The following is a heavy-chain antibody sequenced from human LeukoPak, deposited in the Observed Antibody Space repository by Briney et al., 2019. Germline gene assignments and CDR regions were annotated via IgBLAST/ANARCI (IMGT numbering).Heavy chain of an antibody. CDR2: ISSSSSYI. CDR1: GFTFSSNS. J-gene: IGHJ4*02. CDR3: ARDPYSGYDFPFDY. V-gene: IGHV3-21*01. Sequence: GGTLRLSCAASGFTFSSNSMNWVSQAPGKGLEWVSSISSSSSYIYYADSVKGRFTISRDNAKNSLYLQMNSLRAEDTAVYYCARDPYSGYDFPFDYWGQGTLVTVSS. D-gene: IGHD5-12*01.